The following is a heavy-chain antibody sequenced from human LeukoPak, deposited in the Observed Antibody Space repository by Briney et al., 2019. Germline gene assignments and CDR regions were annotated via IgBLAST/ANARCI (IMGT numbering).Heavy chain of an antibody. J-gene: IGHJ4*02. Sequence: GRSLRLSCAPSGFTFSSYGMHWVRQAPGKGLERVAVIWYDGSNKYNADSVKGRFTIPRDNSRNTLHLQMNSLRVEDTAVYYCARDKDGGNSALDYWGQGTLVTVSS. CDR2: IWYDGSNK. D-gene: IGHD4-23*01. V-gene: IGHV3-33*01. CDR1: GFTFSSYG. CDR3: ARDKDGGNSALDY.